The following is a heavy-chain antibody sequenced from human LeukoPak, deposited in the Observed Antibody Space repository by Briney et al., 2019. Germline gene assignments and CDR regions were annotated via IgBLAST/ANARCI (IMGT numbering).Heavy chain of an antibody. CDR2: ISGSGGST. CDR1: GFTFSTSA. D-gene: IGHD3-16*01. CDR3: VRGLGEY. J-gene: IGHJ4*02. V-gene: IGHV3-23*01. Sequence: GGSLRLSCAASGFTFSTSAMTWVRQAPGKGLEWVSAISGSGGSTYYADSVKGRFTISRDNAKNTLYLQMDSLRAEDTAVYYCVRGLGEYWGQGTLVTVSS.